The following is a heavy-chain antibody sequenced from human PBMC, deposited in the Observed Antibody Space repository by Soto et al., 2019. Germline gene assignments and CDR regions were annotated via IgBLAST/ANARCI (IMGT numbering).Heavy chain of an antibody. CDR2: VRGSGTPI. J-gene: IGHJ4*02. V-gene: IGHV3-23*01. CDR1: GFTFSNYA. CDR3: ASHGDSRLTPEFDY. Sequence: GGSLRLSCAASGFTFSNYAMSWVRQAPGKGLEWVSAVRGSGTPIYAADSVRGRFTISRDNSENTLYLQMNSLRDEDTAIYYCASHGDSRLTPEFDYWGQGTLVSVSS. D-gene: IGHD3-10*01.